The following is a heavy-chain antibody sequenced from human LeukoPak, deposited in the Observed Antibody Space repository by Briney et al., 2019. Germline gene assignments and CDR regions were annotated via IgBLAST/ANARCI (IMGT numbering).Heavy chain of an antibody. V-gene: IGHV3-53*01. J-gene: IGHJ4*02. D-gene: IGHD5-24*01. Sequence: GGSLRLSCAASGFTVSSNYMSWVRQAPGKGLEWVSVIYSGGSTYYADSVKGRFSISRDNSKNTLYLQMNSLRAEDTAVYYCAGGVSDGYIVFDYWGQGTLVTVSS. CDR2: IYSGGST. CDR1: GFTVSSNY. CDR3: AGGVSDGYIVFDY.